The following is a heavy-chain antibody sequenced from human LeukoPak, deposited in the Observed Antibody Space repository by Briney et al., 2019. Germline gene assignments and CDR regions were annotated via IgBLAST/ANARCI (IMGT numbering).Heavy chain of an antibody. CDR3: ARYDTAMVLDY. Sequence: GGSLRLSCAASGFTFSDYYMSWIRPAPGKGLEGVSYISSSSSYTNYAASVKGRFTISRDNAKNSLYLQMNSLRAEDTAVYYCARYDTAMVLDYWGQGTLVTVSS. V-gene: IGHV3-11*06. CDR1: GFTFSDYY. CDR2: ISSSSSYT. J-gene: IGHJ4*02. D-gene: IGHD5-18*01.